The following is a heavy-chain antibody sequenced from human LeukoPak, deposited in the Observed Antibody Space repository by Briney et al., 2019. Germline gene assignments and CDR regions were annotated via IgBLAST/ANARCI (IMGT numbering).Heavy chain of an antibody. V-gene: IGHV4-61*05. CDR1: GGSISSSSAY. CDR3: ARTSSSSSYYGMDV. CDR2: IYYSGST. D-gene: IGHD6-6*01. J-gene: IGHJ6*02. Sequence: SETLSLTCTVSGGSISSSSAYWGWIRQPPGKGLEWIGYIYYSGSTNYNPSLKSRVTISVDTSKNQFSLKLTSVTAADTAVYYCARTSSSSSYYGMDVWGQGTTVTVSS.